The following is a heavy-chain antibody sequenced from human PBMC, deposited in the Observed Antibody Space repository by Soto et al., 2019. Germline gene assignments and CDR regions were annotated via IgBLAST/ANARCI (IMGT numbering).Heavy chain of an antibody. V-gene: IGHV2-26*01. Sequence: KESGPVLVKPTETLTLTCPVSGFSLSNARMGVSWIRQPPGKALEWLAHIFSNDEKSYSTSLKSRLTISKDTSKSQVVLTMTNMDPVDTATYYCARIRGDFWSGTPHRFDLWGRGTLVTVSS. CDR2: IFSNDEK. D-gene: IGHD3-3*01. CDR1: GFSLSNARMG. J-gene: IGHJ2*01. CDR3: ARIRGDFWSGTPHRFDL.